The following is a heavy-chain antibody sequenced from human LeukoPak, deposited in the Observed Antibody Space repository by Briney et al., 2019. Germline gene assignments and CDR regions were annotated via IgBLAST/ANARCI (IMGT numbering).Heavy chain of an antibody. D-gene: IGHD3-22*01. J-gene: IGHJ5*02. V-gene: IGHV3-23*01. Sequence: GGSLRLSCAASGFTFKNYAMNWVRQSPGQGLEWVSTISGDAVTSWYADSVKGRFTVSRDNSKNIVFLQMNNLRAEDTAVYYCAEKDSGGSYNWFDPWGQGTLVTVSS. CDR3: AEKDSGGSYNWFDP. CDR1: GFTFKNYA. CDR2: ISGDAVTS.